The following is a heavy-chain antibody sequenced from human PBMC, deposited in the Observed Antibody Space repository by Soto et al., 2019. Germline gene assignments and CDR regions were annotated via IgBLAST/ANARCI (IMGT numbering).Heavy chain of an antibody. J-gene: IGHJ6*02. CDR1: GGTFSSYA. CDR3: ASLSGLVVPAANYYYYGMDV. V-gene: IGHV1-69*06. CDR2: IIPIFGTA. D-gene: IGHD2-2*01. Sequence: QVQLVQSGAEVKKPGSSVKVSCKASGGTFSSYAISWVRQAPGQGLEWMGGIIPIFGTANYAQKFQGRVTITADKSTSTAYMELSSLRSEDTAVYYCASLSGLVVPAANYYYYGMDVWGQGTTVTVSS.